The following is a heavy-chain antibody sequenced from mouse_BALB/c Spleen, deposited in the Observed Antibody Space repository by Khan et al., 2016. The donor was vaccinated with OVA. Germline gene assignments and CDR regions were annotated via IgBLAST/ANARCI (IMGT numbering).Heavy chain of an antibody. CDR2: INPSNIYT. CDR3: ARVGPYHCNYGACCAY. D-gene: IGHD2-10*01. CDR1: GYTFTSYT. J-gene: IGHJ3*01. Sequence: QVQLQQSGAELARPGASVKMSCKASGYTFTSYTIHWVKPRPGQGLEWIGYINPSNIYTNYNQKFRDKATLTANKSSRTAYIQLSSLTSEDSAVYYCARVGPYHCNYGACCAYWGQGTLVTVSA. V-gene: IGHV1-4*01.